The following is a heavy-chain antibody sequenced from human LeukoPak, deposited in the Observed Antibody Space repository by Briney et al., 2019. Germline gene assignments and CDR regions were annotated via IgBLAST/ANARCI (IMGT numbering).Heavy chain of an antibody. V-gene: IGHV4-59*02. CDR1: RGSVSHYY. Sequence: SETLSLTCSVSRGSVSHYYWSWIRQPPGKGLEWIGYIYYSGSTTYNPSPKRRVTITVDKSKNQFSLKLSSVTAADTAVYYCARDIVVVPTATTGGGDWFDPWGQGTLVTVSS. D-gene: IGHD2-2*01. CDR2: IYYSGST. J-gene: IGHJ5*02. CDR3: ARDIVVVPTATTGGGDWFDP.